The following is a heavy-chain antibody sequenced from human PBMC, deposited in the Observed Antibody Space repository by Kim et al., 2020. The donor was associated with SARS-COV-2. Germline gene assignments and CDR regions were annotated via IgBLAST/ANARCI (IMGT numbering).Heavy chain of an antibody. Sequence: NHAQKVQGRVTITADESTSTAFMELSSLRSEDTAVYCCARATHPYSGMDVWGQGTTVTVSS. J-gene: IGHJ6*02. V-gene: IGHV1-69*01. CDR3: ARATHPYSGMDV.